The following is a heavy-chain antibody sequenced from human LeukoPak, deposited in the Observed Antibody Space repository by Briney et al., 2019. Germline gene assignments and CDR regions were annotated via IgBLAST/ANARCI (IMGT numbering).Heavy chain of an antibody. D-gene: IGHD3-22*01. J-gene: IGHJ4*02. V-gene: IGHV3-23*01. CDR2: ISGSGGST. CDR1: GFTFSSYA. CDR3: ANAGVYYDSSGYYF. Sequence: GGSQRLSCAASGFTFSSYAMSWVRQAPGKGLEWVSAISGSGGSTYYADSVKGRFTISRDNSKNTLYLQMNSLRAEDTAVYYCANAGVYYDSSGYYFWGQGTLVTVSS.